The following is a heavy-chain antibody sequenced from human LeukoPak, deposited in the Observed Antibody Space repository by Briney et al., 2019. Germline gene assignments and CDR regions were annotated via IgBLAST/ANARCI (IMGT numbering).Heavy chain of an antibody. CDR2: IYYSGST. D-gene: IGHD6-19*01. CDR1: GGSISSSSYY. V-gene: IGHV4-39*01. J-gene: IGHJ3*02. CDR3: ARIESGWYPLGAEASDI. Sequence: SETLSLTCTVSGGSISSSSYYWGWIRQPPGKGLEWIGSIYYSGSTYYNPSLKSRVTISVDTSKNQFSLKLSSVTAADTAVYYCARIESGWYPLGAEASDIWGQGTMVTVSS.